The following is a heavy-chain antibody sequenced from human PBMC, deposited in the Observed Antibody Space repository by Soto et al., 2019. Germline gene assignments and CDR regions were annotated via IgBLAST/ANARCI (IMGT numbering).Heavy chain of an antibody. Sequence: QVQLVQSGAEVKKPGASVKLSCTASGFTFTNYFMHWVRQAPGQGLEWVGMINRGGSRTNYAQICPDRPTMTTHTSTSTAYMERSSLTSEDTAVYYCAGEAYAFDIWCQGTRVTVPS. CDR3: AGEAYAFDI. J-gene: IGHJ3*02. CDR1: GFTFTNYF. V-gene: IGHV1-46*01. CDR2: INRGGSRT.